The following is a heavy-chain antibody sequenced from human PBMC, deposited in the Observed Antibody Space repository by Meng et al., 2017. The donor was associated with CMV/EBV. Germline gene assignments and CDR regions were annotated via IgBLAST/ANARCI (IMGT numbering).Heavy chain of an antibody. CDR3: ARDNRRGGVDY. J-gene: IGHJ4*02. CDR2: IYYSGST. Sequence: QAHLQEAGPGLVKPSQTLSLTCTVSGGSISSGVYYWSWIRQPPGKGLEWIGYIYYSGSTYYNPSLKSRVTISVDTSKNQFSLKLSSVTAADTAVYYCARDNRRGGVDYWGQGTLVTVSS. V-gene: IGHV4-30-4*08. D-gene: IGHD3-3*01. CDR1: GGSISSGVYY.